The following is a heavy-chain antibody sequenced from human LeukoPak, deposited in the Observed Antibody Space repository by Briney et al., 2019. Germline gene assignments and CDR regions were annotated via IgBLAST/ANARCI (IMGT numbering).Heavy chain of an antibody. CDR1: GGSISDSNW. V-gene: IGHV4-4*02. D-gene: IGHD3-9*01. Sequence: SETLSLTCAVSGGSISDSNWWSWVRQPPGKGLEWIGEIYHSGTTNYNPSLKSRVTISVDKSKNQFSLKLSSVTAADTAVYYCARAINYDILTGYYIYYFDYWGQGTLVTVSS. J-gene: IGHJ4*02. CDR2: IYHSGTT. CDR3: ARAINYDILTGYYIYYFDY.